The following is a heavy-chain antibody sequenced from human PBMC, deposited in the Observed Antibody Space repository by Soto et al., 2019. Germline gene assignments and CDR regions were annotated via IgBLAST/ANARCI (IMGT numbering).Heavy chain of an antibody. Sequence: QVQLQESGPGLVKPSGTLSLTCTVSSGSISSSNWWSWVRQPPGKGLEWIGEIYHTGSTNYNPSLKSRVTVSVDKSKNQFSLKLSSVTAADTAVYHCAREAGWYYYLDLWGKGTTVTVSS. J-gene: IGHJ6*03. CDR1: SGSISSSNW. CDR2: IYHTGST. D-gene: IGHD6-19*01. CDR3: AREAGWYYYLDL. V-gene: IGHV4-4*02.